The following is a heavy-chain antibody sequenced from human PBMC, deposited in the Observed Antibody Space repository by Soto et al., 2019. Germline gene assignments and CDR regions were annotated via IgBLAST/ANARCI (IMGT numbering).Heavy chain of an antibody. V-gene: IGHV1-18*01. Sequence: SVQVSCKASGSPFTSYGISWVRQAPGQGLEWMGWISAYNGNTNYAQKLQGRVTMTTDTSTSTAYMELRSLRSDDTAVYYCARASRSFGVVINYWGQGTLVTVSS. CDR2: ISAYNGNT. CDR3: ARASRSFGVVINY. J-gene: IGHJ4*02. D-gene: IGHD3-3*01. CDR1: GSPFTSYG.